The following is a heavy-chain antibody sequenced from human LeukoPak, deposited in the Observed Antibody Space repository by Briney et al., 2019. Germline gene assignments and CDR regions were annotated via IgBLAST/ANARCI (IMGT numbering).Heavy chain of an antibody. J-gene: IGHJ4*02. D-gene: IGHD2-21*02. CDR3: ARFRCGGDCHSDF. CDR1: GYTFVDYW. Sequence: GESLKISCRGSGYTFVDYWSGWVRQMPGKGLEWIGFIYPSDSDTRYSPSFQGQVTISADTTMNTAYLQWSSLKASDTAIYYCARFRCGGDCHSDFWGQGTLVTVAS. CDR2: IYPSDSDT. V-gene: IGHV5-51*01.